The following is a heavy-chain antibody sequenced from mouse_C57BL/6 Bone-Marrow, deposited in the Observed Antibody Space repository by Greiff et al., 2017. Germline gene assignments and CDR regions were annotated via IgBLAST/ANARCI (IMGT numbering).Heavy chain of an antibody. D-gene: IGHD4-1*01. Sequence: VKLMESGPGLVQPSQSLSITCTVSGFSLTSYGVHWVRQPPGKGLEWLGVIWSGGSTDYNAAFISRLSISKDNSKSQVFYKMNSLQADDTAIYYCAKRGWDGWYFDVWGTGTTVTVSS. CDR1: GFSLTSYG. CDR2: IWSGGST. V-gene: IGHV2-4*01. J-gene: IGHJ1*03. CDR3: AKRGWDGWYFDV.